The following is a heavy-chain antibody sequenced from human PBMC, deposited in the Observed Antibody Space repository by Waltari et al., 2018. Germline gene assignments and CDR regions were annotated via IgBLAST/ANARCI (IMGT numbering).Heavy chain of an antibody. CDR1: GGTFSSYA. CDR2: IIPIFGTA. Sequence: QVQLVQSGAEVKKPGSSVKVSCKASGGTFSSYAISWVRQAPGQGLEWMGGIIPIFGTANYAQKFQGRVTITADKSTSTAYMELSSLRSEDTAVYYCARLGTISTVTTGEPFDYWGQGTLVTVSS. CDR3: ARLGTISTVTTGEPFDY. J-gene: IGHJ4*02. V-gene: IGHV1-69*14. D-gene: IGHD4-17*01.